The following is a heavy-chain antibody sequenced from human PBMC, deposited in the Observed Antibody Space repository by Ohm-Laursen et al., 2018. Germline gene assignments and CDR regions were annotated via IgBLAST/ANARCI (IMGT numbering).Heavy chain of an antibody. D-gene: IGHD3-22*01. CDR3: ARERPDTFDY. J-gene: IGHJ4*02. V-gene: IGHV3-9*01. CDR1: GFTFDDYA. Sequence: SLRLSCTASGFTFDDYAMHWVRQAPGKGLEWVSGISWNSGSIGYAGSVKGRFTISRDNAKNSLYLQMNSLRGEDTALYYCARERPDTFDYWGQGTLVTVSS. CDR2: ISWNSGSI.